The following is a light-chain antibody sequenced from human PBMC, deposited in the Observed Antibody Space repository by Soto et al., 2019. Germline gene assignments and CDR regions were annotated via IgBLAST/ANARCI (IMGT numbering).Light chain of an antibody. Sequence: DIQKTQSPSTLSGSVGDRVNITWRASQTICSLLAWYQQKPGKAPKLLIYKASTLKSGVPSRFSGSGSGTEFTLTISSLQPDDFATYYCQHYNSYSEAFGQGTKVDIK. CDR3: QHYNSYSEA. CDR2: KAS. J-gene: IGKJ1*01. V-gene: IGKV1-5*03. CDR1: QTICSL.